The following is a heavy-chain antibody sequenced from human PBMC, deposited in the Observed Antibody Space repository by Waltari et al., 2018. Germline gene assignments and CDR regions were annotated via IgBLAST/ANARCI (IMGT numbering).Heavy chain of an antibody. CDR2: LHYTGST. CDR3: AGYSGSPPTWLDP. V-gene: IGHV4-59*08. CDR1: GGSISGYW. Sequence: QVQLQESGPGLVKPSETLSLTCTVSGGSISGYWWAWIRQPPGKGLEWIGHLHYTGSTNSSPSLRSRVSISVGTSNNHFSLKLTSVTAADTALYYCAGYSGSPPTWLDPWGQGTLVTVSS. D-gene: IGHD3-10*01. J-gene: IGHJ5*02.